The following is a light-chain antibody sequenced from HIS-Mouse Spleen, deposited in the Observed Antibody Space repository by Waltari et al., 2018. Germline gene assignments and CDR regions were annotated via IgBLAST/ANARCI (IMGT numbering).Light chain of an antibody. J-gene: IGKJ1*01. Sequence: DIQMTQSPSTLSASVGDRVTITCRASQSISSWLAWYQQKPGKAPKLLIYKASSLESGVPSRFSCCGSGTEFTLTISGLQPDDFATYYCQQYNSYWTFGQGTKVEIK. CDR3: QQYNSYWT. CDR2: KAS. CDR1: QSISSW. V-gene: IGKV1-5*03.